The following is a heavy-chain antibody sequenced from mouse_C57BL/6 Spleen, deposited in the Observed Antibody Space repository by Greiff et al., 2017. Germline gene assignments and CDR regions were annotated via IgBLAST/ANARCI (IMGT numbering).Heavy chain of an antibody. Sequence: EVKLQESGGDLVKPGGSLKLSCAASGFTFSSYGMSWVRQTPDKRLEWVATISSGGSYTYYPDSVKGRFTISRDNAKNTLYLQMSSLKSEDTAMYYCARQGDGYSFAYWGQGTLVTVSA. CDR1: GFTFSSYG. D-gene: IGHD2-3*01. CDR3: ARQGDGYSFAY. J-gene: IGHJ3*01. CDR2: ISSGGSYT. V-gene: IGHV5-6*01.